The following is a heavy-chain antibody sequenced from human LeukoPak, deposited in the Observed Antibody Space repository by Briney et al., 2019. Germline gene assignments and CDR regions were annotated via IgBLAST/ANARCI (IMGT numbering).Heavy chain of an antibody. J-gene: IGHJ4*02. D-gene: IGHD3-22*01. CDR2: IKQDGSEK. Sequence: PGGSLRLSCAGSGFTFNSNWMSWVRQAPGKGLEWVANIKQDGSEKYYMDSVKGRFTISRDNAKNSLSLQMNSLRAEDTAVYYCARDKYYDRYFASWRQGTLVTVSS. V-gene: IGHV3-7*01. CDR1: GFTFNSNW. CDR3: ARDKYYDRYFAS.